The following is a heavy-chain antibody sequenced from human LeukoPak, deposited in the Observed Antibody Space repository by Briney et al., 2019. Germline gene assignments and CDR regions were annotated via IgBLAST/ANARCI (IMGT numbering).Heavy chain of an antibody. J-gene: IGHJ1*01. D-gene: IGHD1-26*01. V-gene: IGHV1-2*06. CDR2: INPNSGGT. CDR3: ARGYRTVGAIEYFQH. CDR1: GYTFTGYY. Sequence: ASVKVSCKASGYTFTGYYMHWVRQAPGQGREWMGRINPNSGGTNYAQKFQGRVTMTRDTSISTAYMELSRLRSDDTAVYYCARGYRTVGAIEYFQHWGQGTLVTVSS.